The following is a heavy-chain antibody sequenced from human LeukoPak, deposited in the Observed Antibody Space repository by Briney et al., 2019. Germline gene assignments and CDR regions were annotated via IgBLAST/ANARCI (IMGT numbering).Heavy chain of an antibody. CDR3: ARALRGPFDY. Sequence: ASVTVSCKASGYTFTSYYMHWVRQAPGQGLEWMGIINPSGGSTSYAQKFQGRVTMTRDTSTSTVYTELSSLRSEDTAVYYCARALRGPFDYWGQGALVTVSS. D-gene: IGHD4-17*01. V-gene: IGHV1-46*01. CDR2: INPSGGST. CDR1: GYTFTSYY. J-gene: IGHJ4*02.